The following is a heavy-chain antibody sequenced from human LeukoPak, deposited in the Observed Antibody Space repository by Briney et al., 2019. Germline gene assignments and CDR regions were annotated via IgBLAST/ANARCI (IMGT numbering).Heavy chain of an antibody. D-gene: IGHD2-2*01. J-gene: IGHJ4*02. V-gene: IGHV5-51*01. CDR1: GYSFTSYW. CDR2: IYPGDSDT. Sequence: GESLKIPCKGSGYSFTSYWIGWVRQMPGKGLEWMGIIYPGDSDTRYSPSFQGQVTISADKSISTAYLQWNSLKASDTAMYYCARPVVPAAIDLYYWGQGTLVTVSS. CDR3: ARPVVPAAIDLYY.